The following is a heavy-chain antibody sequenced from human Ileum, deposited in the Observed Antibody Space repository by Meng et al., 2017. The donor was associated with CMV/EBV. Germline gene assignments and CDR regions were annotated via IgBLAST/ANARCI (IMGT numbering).Heavy chain of an antibody. CDR2: SSDSGSAT. J-gene: IGHJ4*02. D-gene: IGHD2-21*01. CDR3: TKSDCGGAGCKLLDH. V-gene: IGHV3-23*01. CDR1: GFAFSSYA. Sequence: GESLKISCAASGFAFSSYAMSWVRQAPGKRLEWVSASSDSGSATSYADSVKGRFTISRDSSKNTLYLQMNSLTAEDTAIYYCTKSDCGGAGCKLLDHWGQGTLVTVSS.